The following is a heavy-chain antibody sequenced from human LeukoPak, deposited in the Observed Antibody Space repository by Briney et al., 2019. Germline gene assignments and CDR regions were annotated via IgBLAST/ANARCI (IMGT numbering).Heavy chain of an antibody. D-gene: IGHD3-22*01. J-gene: IGHJ4*02. CDR3: ARRDSSGYYGY. CDR1: GGSISSYY. Sequence: SETLSLTFTVSGGSISSYYWSWIRQPPGKGLEWIGYIYYSGSTNYNPSLKSRVTISVDTSKNQFSLKLSSVTAADTAVYYCARRDSSGYYGYWGQGTLVTVSS. CDR2: IYYSGST. V-gene: IGHV4-59*08.